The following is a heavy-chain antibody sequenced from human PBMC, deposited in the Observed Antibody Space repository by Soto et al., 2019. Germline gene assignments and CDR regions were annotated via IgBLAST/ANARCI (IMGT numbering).Heavy chain of an antibody. CDR2: ISAYNGNT. CDR3: ASMVSINLYDDYGAPNDAFDI. Sequence: QVQLVQSGAEVKKPGASVKVSCKASGYTFTSYGISWVRQAPGQGLEWMGWISAYNGNTNYAQKLQGRVTMTTDTSTSTAYMELRSPRSDDTAMYYCASMVSINLYDDYGAPNDAFDIWGQGTMVTVSS. V-gene: IGHV1-18*01. J-gene: IGHJ3*02. D-gene: IGHD4-17*01. CDR1: GYTFTSYG.